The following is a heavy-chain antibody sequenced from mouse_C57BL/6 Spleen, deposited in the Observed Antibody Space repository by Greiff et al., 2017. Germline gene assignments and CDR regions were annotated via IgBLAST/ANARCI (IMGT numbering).Heavy chain of an antibody. CDR3: ARQDPNCAWFAY. CDR1: GFTFSSYG. V-gene: IGHV5-6*01. CDR2: ISSGGSYT. J-gene: IGHJ3*01. Sequence: EVKLVESGGDLVKPGGSLKLSCAASGFTFSSYGMAWVRQTPDKRLEWVATISSGGSYTYYPDSVKGRVTISSDNAKNTLYLQMSSLKSEDTAMYCCARQDPNCAWFAYWGQGTLVTGSA. D-gene: IGHD4-1*01.